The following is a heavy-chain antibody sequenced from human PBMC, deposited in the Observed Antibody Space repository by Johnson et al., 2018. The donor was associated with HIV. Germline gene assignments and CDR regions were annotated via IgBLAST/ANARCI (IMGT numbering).Heavy chain of an antibody. V-gene: IGHV3-43*01. CDR3: ASLSGSGSYSGASAFDI. J-gene: IGHJ3*02. Sequence: VQLVESGGGLVQPGRSLRLSCAASGFTFDDYTMHWVRQAPGKGLEWVSLISWDGGSTYYADSVKGRFTISRDNSKNTLYLQMNSLRAEDTAVYYCASLSGSGSYSGASAFDIWGQGTMVTVSS. CDR1: GFTFDDYT. D-gene: IGHD1-26*01. CDR2: ISWDGGST.